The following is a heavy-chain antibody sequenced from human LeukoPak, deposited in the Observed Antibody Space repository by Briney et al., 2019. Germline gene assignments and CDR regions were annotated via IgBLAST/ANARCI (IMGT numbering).Heavy chain of an antibody. CDR2: INPKDGRT. CDR1: GYTFTGYY. D-gene: IGHD3-16*01. J-gene: IGHJ3*02. Sequence: ASVKVSCKASGYTFTGYYMHWVRQAPGQGLEWVGWINPKDGRTNYAQRFQDRVTMTRDTSISTAYMELSRLRSDDTAVYYCARGVGAFDIWGQGTMVTVSS. V-gene: IGHV1-2*02. CDR3: ARGVGAFDI.